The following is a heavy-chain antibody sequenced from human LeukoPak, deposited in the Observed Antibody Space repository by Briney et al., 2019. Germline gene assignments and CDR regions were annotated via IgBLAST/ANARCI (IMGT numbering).Heavy chain of an antibody. CDR1: GYSISSGYY. D-gene: IGHD6-13*01. J-gene: IGHJ4*02. V-gene: IGHV4-38-2*01. CDR3: ARYSHYFDY. Sequence: SETLSLTCAVSGYSISSGYYWGWIRQPPGKGLEWIGSIYHSGSTYYNPSFKSRVTISVDTSKNQFSLKLSSVTAADTAVYYCARYSHYFDYWGQGTLVTVSS. CDR2: IYHSGST.